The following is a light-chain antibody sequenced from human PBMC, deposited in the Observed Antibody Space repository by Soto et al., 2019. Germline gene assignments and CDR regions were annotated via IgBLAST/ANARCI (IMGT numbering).Light chain of an antibody. CDR1: QDFSYY. Sequence: DIQLTQSPSFLSASVGDRVTIICRASQDFSYYLAWYQQKPWKAPNLLIYAASTLQSGVATKFSGSASGTEFTLTITSLQPEDYATNCCQQLKSFPWTFSQGTNVDIK. V-gene: IGKV1-9*01. CDR3: QQLKSFPWT. J-gene: IGKJ1*01. CDR2: AAS.